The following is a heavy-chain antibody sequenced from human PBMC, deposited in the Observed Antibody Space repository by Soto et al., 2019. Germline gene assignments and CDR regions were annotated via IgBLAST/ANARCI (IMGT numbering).Heavy chain of an antibody. CDR1: GFTFSDYY. D-gene: IGHD1-1*01. Sequence: GGSLRLSCAASGFTFSDYYMSWIRQAPGKGLEWVSYISSSGSTIYYADSVKGRFTISRDNAKNSLYLQMNSLTSEDTAVYYCARDQSWHDLVWWFDPWGQGTLVTVSS. CDR2: ISSSGSTI. V-gene: IGHV3-11*01. J-gene: IGHJ5*02. CDR3: ARDQSWHDLVWWFDP.